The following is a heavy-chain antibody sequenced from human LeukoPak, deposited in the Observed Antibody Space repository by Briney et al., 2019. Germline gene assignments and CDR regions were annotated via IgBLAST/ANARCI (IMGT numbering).Heavy chain of an antibody. CDR1: GDSMRNDY. V-gene: IGHV4-4*07. J-gene: IGHJ6*03. CDR3: ARDNAAGYSRGYQHYYYYMDV. CDR2: IHRSGAI. D-gene: IGHD6-25*01. Sequence: PSETLSLTCTISGDSMRNDYWAWIRQPAGKGLEWIGRIHRSGAINHNPSFRDRVTMSVDTSKNQVSLTLSSVTAADTAVYYCARDNAAGYSRGYQHYYYYMDVWGKGTTVTVSS.